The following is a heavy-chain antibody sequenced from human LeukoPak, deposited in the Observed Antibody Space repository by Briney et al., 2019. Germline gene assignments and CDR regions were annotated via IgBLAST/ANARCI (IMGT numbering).Heavy chain of an antibody. CDR1: GYTFTAFY. CDR2: INPYTGAT. CDR3: ARPTHRLTVTTPIDY. J-gene: IGHJ4*02. Sequence: ASVKVSCKPSGYTFTAFYIHWVRQAPGQGLEWMGWINPYTGATKYSQNFSDRVTMTRDTSISTAYMELSSLKSDDTAVYYCARPTHRLTVTTPIDYWGQGTLVTVSS. D-gene: IGHD4-17*01. V-gene: IGHV1-2*02.